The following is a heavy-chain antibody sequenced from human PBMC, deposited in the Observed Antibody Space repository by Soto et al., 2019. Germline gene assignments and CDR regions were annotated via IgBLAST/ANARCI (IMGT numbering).Heavy chain of an antibody. CDR3: ARRRYYDILTGYTYGMDV. J-gene: IGHJ6*02. V-gene: IGHV4-34*01. D-gene: IGHD3-9*01. Sequence: TLSLTCAVYGGSFSGYYWSWIRQPPGKGLEWIGEINHSGSTNYNPSLKSRVTISVDTSKNQFSLKLSSVTAADTAVYYCARRRYYDILTGYTYGMDVWGQGTTVTVSS. CDR1: GGSFSGYY. CDR2: INHSGST.